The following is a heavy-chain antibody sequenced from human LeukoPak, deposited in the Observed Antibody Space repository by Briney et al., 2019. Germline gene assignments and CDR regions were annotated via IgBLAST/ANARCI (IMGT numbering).Heavy chain of an antibody. Sequence: SETLSLTCTVASCSINNNYWSWLRQPPGKGLEWIGYIYYSGSTNYNTPLKSLVTISVDTSKNQCALKLGSGTAADTAVYYCARLVGGAVAGTYEFDYWGEGTLVSVSS. CDR1: SCSINNNY. V-gene: IGHV4-59*01. D-gene: IGHD6-19*01. CDR3: ARLVGGAVAGTYEFDY. CDR2: IYYSGST. J-gene: IGHJ4*02.